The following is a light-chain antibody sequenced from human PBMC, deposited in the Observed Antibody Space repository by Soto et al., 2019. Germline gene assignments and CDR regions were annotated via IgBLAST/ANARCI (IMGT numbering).Light chain of an antibody. V-gene: IGKV3-11*01. CDR2: DAA. J-gene: IGKJ5*01. CDR1: QSVTSY. Sequence: EIVLTHSPDTLSLSPGERATLSFSASQSVTSYLAWYQQKPGQAPSLLLYDAANRAAGITARFSGSGSCTDFSLTISSLEPEDFSVYYCQQRSNWPPLISFGQGTRLEIK. CDR3: QQRSNWPPLIS.